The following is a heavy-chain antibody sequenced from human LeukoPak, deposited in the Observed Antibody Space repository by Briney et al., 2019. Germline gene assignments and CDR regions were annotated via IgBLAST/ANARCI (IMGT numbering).Heavy chain of an antibody. CDR2: IWYDGSNK. J-gene: IGHJ4*02. D-gene: IGHD3-22*01. CDR1: GFTFSTYG. Sequence: SGRSLRLSCAASGFTFSTYGMHWVRQAPGKGLEWVAVIWYDGSNKYYADSVKGRFTTSRDNSKNTLYLQMNSLRAEDTAVYYCARDQSSSGSFDYWGQGTLVTVSS. CDR3: ARDQSSSGSFDY. V-gene: IGHV3-33*01.